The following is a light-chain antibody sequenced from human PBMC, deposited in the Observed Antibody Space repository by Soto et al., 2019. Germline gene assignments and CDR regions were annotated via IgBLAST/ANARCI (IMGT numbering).Light chain of an antibody. CDR3: SSYTSSSTQV. CDR1: SSDVGGYNY. CDR2: EVS. J-gene: IGLJ1*01. V-gene: IGLV2-14*01. Sequence: QSALTQPASVSGSPGQSITISCTGTSSDVGGYNYVSWYQQHPGKAPKLMIYEVSNRPSGVSNRFSGSKSGTTASLTISGLQAEDEAYYYCSSYTSSSTQVFGTGTKVTVL.